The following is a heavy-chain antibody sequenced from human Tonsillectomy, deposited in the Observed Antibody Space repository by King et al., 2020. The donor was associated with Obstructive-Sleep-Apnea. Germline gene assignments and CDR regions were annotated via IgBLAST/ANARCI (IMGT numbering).Heavy chain of an antibody. Sequence: QLVQSGPEVKKPGTSVKVSCKASGFTFTSSAMQWVRQARGQRLEWIGWIVVGSGNTNYAQKFQERVTITRDMSTSTPYLELSSLRSEATAVYYCAARKYYYDSSGTSTYGMDVWGRGNTVTVSS. D-gene: IGHD3-22*01. CDR1: GFTFTSSA. J-gene: IGHJ6*02. CDR3: AARKYYYDSSGTSTYGMDV. V-gene: IGHV1-58*02. CDR2: IVVGSGNT.